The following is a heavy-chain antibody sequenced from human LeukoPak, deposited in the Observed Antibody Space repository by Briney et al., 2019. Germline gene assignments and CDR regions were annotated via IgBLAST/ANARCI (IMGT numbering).Heavy chain of an antibody. D-gene: IGHD2-2*01. V-gene: IGHV3-23*01. J-gene: IGHJ4*02. Sequence: GSLRLSCAASGFTFSSYAMNWVRQAPGKGLEWVSGISGSGGSTYYADSVKGRFTISRDNSKNTLYLQMNSLRAEDTAVYYCAKGKARYQPSNFDYWGQGTLVTVSS. CDR2: ISGSGGST. CDR1: GFTFSSYA. CDR3: AKGKARYQPSNFDY.